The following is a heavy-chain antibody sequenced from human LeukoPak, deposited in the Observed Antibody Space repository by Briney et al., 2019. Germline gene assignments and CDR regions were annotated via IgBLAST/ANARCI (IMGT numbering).Heavy chain of an antibody. D-gene: IGHD3-3*02. CDR2: IHPDGSIT. Sequence: PGGSLRLSCVGSGFTISNYWMHWVRQAPGTGLVWVSRIHPDGSITTYADSVKGRFTISRDNTKNTLYLQMNSLRAEDTAVYYCAPQQAFSPYNWFDPWGQGTLVTVYS. CDR3: APQQAFSPYNWFDP. V-gene: IGHV3-74*03. CDR1: GFTISNYW. J-gene: IGHJ5*02.